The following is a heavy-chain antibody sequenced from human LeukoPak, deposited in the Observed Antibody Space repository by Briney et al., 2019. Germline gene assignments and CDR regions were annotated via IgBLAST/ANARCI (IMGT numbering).Heavy chain of an antibody. V-gene: IGHV3-11*01. CDR1: GFTFXXXX. CDR2: XSSSDXXX. J-gene: IGHJ4*02. D-gene: IGHD2-2*01. Sequence: GGSLRLSCVASGFTFXXXXMSWXXXAPGKGXXXVSYXSSSDXXXXXXXXXXXRFTISXDNAKNXXYLQMSSLRVEDTAVYYCARGLPATLLDYWGQGTLVTVSS. CDR3: ARGLPATLLDY.